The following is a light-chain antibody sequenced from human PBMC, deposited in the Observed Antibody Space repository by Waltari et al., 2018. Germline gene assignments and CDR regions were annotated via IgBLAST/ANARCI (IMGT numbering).Light chain of an antibody. CDR2: DVS. CDR3: SSHTSSSTVV. V-gene: IGLV2-14*03. Sequence: QSALTQPASVSGSPGQSITISCTGPSSDVGGSNFVSWYKHHPGKAPKLMIYDVSKPSAGVSNRFSASKSGNTASLTSSRLQDEEEGYYCGSSHTSSSTVVFGGGTKLTVL. J-gene: IGLJ2*01. CDR1: SSDVGGSNF.